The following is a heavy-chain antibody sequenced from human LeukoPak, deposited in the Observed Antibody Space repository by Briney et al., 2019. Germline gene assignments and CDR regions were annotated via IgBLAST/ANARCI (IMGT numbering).Heavy chain of an antibody. Sequence: GGSLRLSCAASGFTFDDYAMHWVRQAPGKGLEWVSGISWNSGSMGYADSVKGRFTISRDNAKNSLYLQMNSLRAEDTALYYCAKGDYYGSGSYVFYYYYYGMDVWGQGTTVTVSS. CDR2: ISWNSGSM. J-gene: IGHJ6*02. D-gene: IGHD3-10*01. V-gene: IGHV3-9*01. CDR3: AKGDYYGSGSYVFYYYYYGMDV. CDR1: GFTFDDYA.